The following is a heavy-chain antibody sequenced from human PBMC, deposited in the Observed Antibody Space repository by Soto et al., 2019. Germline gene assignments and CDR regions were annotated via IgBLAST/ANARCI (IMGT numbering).Heavy chain of an antibody. D-gene: IGHD3-10*01. CDR1: GGSISSYY. CDR3: ARDMVVDYYYYGMDV. CDR2: IYYSGST. J-gene: IGHJ6*02. Sequence: LETLSLTCTVSGGSISSYYWSWIRQPPGKGLEWIGYIYYSGSTNYNPSLKSRVTISVDTSKNQFSLKLSSVTAADTAVYYCARDMVVDYYYYGMDVWGQGTTVTVSS. V-gene: IGHV4-59*01.